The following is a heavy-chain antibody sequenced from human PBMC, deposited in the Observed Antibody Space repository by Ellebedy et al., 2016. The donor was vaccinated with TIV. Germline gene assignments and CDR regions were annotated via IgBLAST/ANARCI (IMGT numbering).Heavy chain of an antibody. D-gene: IGHD1-1*01. V-gene: IGHV4-4*07. CDR3: ARVHCSITTCDYYYMDV. J-gene: IGHJ6*03. CDR2: IFTSGSF. Sequence: SETLSLTCTVSGGSASRYFWSWIRQPAGKGLEWIGRIFTSGSFNYNPSLMSRVTMSVVTSKNQISLRLNSVTAADTAVYYCARVHCSITTCDYYYMDVWGKGTTVTVSS. CDR1: GGSASRYF.